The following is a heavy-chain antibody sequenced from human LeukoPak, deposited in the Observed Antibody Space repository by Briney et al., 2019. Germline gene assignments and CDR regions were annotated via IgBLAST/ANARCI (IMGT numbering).Heavy chain of an antibody. CDR3: ARSSPLPATYGMDV. Sequence: PSETLSLTCIVSGDSISSSSYYWGWIRQPPGKGLEWIGSIYYSGSTNYNPSLKSRVTISVDKSKNQFSLRLTSVTAADTAMYYCARSSPLPATYGMDVWGQGTTVTVSS. CDR1: GDSISSSSYY. J-gene: IGHJ6*02. V-gene: IGHV4-39*07. CDR2: IYYSGST. D-gene: IGHD1-26*01.